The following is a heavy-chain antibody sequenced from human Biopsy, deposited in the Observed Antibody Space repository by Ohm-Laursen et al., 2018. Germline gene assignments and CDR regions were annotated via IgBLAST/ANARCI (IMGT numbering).Heavy chain of an antibody. CDR2: ISYTGYT. J-gene: IGHJ4*02. V-gene: IGHV4-59*11. Sequence: SETLSFTCTVSGGSFTGHYWSWIRQPPGKGLEWIGHISYTGYTSYNASLKSRVTISVDTSRNHFSLRLSSLTAADTAVYYCARGSNGFGGLYFPRWGQGTLLTVSS. D-gene: IGHD2/OR15-2a*01. CDR1: GGSFTGHY. CDR3: ARGSNGFGGLYFPR.